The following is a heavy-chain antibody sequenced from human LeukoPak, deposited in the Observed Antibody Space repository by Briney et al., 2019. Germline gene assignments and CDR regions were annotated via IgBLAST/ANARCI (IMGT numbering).Heavy chain of an antibody. CDR1: GFTFTSYN. CDR3: ARGRWSFDY. V-gene: IGHV3-21*01. D-gene: IGHD5-24*01. J-gene: IGHJ4*02. CDR2: ISTSSSYI. Sequence: PGGSLRLSCAASGFTFTSYNMTWVRQAPGKGLEWVSSISTSSSYIYYADSVKGRFTISRDNAKNLLYLQMNSLRAEDTAVYYCARGRWSFDYWGQGTLVTVSS.